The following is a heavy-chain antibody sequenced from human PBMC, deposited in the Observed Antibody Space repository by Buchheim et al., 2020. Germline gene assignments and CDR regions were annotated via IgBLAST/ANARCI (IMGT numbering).Heavy chain of an antibody. Sequence: EVQLVESGGGLVQPGGSLRLSCAASGFTFSSYWMSWVRQAPGKGLEWVANIKQDGSEKYYVDSVKGRFTISRDNAKNSLYLQMNSLRAEDTAVYYCARDSVDSSSWYYCYYGMDVWGQGTT. D-gene: IGHD6-13*01. J-gene: IGHJ6*02. V-gene: IGHV3-7*01. CDR1: GFTFSSYW. CDR3: ARDSVDSSSWYYCYYGMDV. CDR2: IKQDGSEK.